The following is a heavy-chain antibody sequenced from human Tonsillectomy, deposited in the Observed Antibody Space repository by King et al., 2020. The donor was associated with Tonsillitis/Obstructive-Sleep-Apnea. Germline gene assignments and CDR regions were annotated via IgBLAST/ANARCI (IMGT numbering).Heavy chain of an antibody. CDR3: ARGIAARPMVPNY. V-gene: IGHV3-30*01. Sequence: VQLVESGGGVVQPGRSLRLSCAASGFTFSSYAMHWVRQAPGKGLEWVTVISYDGRDEYYADSVKGRITIPKNNSNNTLYLQMNSLRAEDTAVYHCARGIAARPMVPNYWGQGTLVTVSS. D-gene: IGHD6-6*01. CDR2: ISYDGRDE. J-gene: IGHJ4*02. CDR1: GFTFSSYA.